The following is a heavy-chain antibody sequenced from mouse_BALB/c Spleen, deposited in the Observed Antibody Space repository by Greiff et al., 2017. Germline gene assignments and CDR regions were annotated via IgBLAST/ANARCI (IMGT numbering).Heavy chain of an antibody. CDR1: GFSLTSYG. D-gene: IGHD1-1*01. CDR2: IWAGGST. V-gene: IGHV2-9*02. CDR3: ARAPYYYGSSYVVNYYAMDY. J-gene: IGHJ4*01. Sequence: QVQLKESGPGLVAPSQSLSITCTVSGFSLTSYGVHWVRQPPGKGLEWLGVIWAGGSTNYNSALMSRLSISKDNSKSQVFLKMNSLQTDDTAMYYCARAPYYYGSSYVVNYYAMDYWGQGTSVTVSS.